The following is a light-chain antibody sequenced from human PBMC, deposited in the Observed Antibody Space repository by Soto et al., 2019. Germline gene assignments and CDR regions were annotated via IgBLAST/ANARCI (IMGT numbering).Light chain of an antibody. CDR1: SSDVGGYNY. CDR3: SSYTSSSTYV. CDR2: DVT. V-gene: IGLV2-14*01. Sequence: QSVLTQPASVSGSPGQSITISCTGTSSDVGGYNYVSWYQQYPGYASKLMIYDVTNRPSGVSNRFSGSKSGNTASLTISGLQAEDEADYYCSSYTSSSTYVFGTGTKVTVL. J-gene: IGLJ1*01.